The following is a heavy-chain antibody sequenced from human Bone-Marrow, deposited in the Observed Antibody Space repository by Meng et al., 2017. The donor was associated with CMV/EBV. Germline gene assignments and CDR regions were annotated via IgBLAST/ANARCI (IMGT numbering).Heavy chain of an antibody. CDR1: GYRLTSYG. Sequence: ASVKVSCKASGYRLTSYGINWVRQAPGQGLEWMGWINPYTGSTDYLQKFQDRVTMTTDTSTSTAYMELRSLRPEDTAVYYCARCAVSLTQYYYYGMDVWGQGTTVTVSS. J-gene: IGHJ6*02. CDR2: INPYTGST. CDR3: ARCAVSLTQYYYYGMDV. V-gene: IGHV1-18*01. D-gene: IGHD4-23*01.